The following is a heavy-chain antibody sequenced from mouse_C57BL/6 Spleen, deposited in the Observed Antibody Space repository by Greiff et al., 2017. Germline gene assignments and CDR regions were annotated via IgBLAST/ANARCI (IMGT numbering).Heavy chain of an antibody. Sequence: QVQLQQSGAELAKPGASVKLSCKASGYTFTSYWMHWVKHRPGPGLEWIRYINPSSGYTKYNQKFKDKAPLPADKSSRTAYMQLSSLTYEDSAVYYCARSYGSSYFAMDYGGQGTSVTVPS. J-gene: IGHJ4*01. D-gene: IGHD1-1*01. CDR3: ARSYGSSYFAMDY. V-gene: IGHV1-7*01. CDR2: INPSSGYT. CDR1: GYTFTSYW.